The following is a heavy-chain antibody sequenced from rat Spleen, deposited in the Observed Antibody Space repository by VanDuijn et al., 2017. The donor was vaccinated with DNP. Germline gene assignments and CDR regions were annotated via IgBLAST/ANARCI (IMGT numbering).Heavy chain of an antibody. CDR3: ATHNNFDC. V-gene: IGHV5S10*01. J-gene: IGHJ2*01. CDR2: IISDGSRT. D-gene: IGHD1-10*01. Sequence: EVQLMESGGGLVQPGRSLKLSCTAPGFRFSDYNMARVRQAAKRGLEWVATIISDGSRTYYRDSAKGRFTISRNNEENTLYLQMDSLRSEDTATYYCATHNNFDCWGKGVLVTVSS. CDR1: GFRFSDYN.